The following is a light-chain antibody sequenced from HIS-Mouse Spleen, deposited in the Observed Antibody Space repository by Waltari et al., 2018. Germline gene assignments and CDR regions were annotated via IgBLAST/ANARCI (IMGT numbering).Light chain of an antibody. V-gene: IGLV3-27*01. J-gene: IGLJ3*02. Sequence: SYELTQPSSVSVSPGQTARITCSGDVLAKKYARWFQQNTGQAPVLVIYKDSERPSGIPEPFSGSSSGTTVTLTISVAQVEDEADYYCYSAADNNRVFGGGTKLTVL. CDR2: KDS. CDR1: VLAKKY. CDR3: YSAADNNRV.